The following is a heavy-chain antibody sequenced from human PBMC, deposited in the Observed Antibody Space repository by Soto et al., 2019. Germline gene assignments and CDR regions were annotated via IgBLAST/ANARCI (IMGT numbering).Heavy chain of an antibody. CDR3: ARRSGYCSSTSCYVFDY. V-gene: IGHV1-18*01. CDR1: GYTFTSYG. Sequence: ASVKVSCKASGYTFTSYGISWVRQAPGQGLEWMGWISAYNGNTNYAQKLQGRVTMTTDTSTSTAYMELRSLRSDDTAVYYCARRSGYCSSTSCYVFDYWGQGTLVTVSS. J-gene: IGHJ4*02. CDR2: ISAYNGNT. D-gene: IGHD2-2*01.